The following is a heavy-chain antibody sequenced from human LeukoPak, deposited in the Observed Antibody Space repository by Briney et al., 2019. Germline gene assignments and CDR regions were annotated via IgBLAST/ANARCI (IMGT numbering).Heavy chain of an antibody. V-gene: IGHV3-21*01. Sequence: GGSLRLSCAASGFTFSSYSMNWVRQAPGKGLEWVSSISSSSSYIYYADSVKGRFTISRDNAKNSLYLQMNSLRAEDTAVYYCARTWIQLWPCDYWGQGTLVTVS. CDR1: GFTFSSYS. D-gene: IGHD5-18*01. J-gene: IGHJ4*02. CDR3: ARTWIQLWPCDY. CDR2: ISSSSSYI.